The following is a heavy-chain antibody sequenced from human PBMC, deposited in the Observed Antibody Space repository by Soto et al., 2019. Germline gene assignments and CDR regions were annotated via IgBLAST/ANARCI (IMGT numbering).Heavy chain of an antibody. J-gene: IGHJ6*02. V-gene: IGHV4-34*01. Sequence: SETLSLTCAVYGGSFSGYYWSWIRQPPGKGLEWIGEINHSGSTNYNPSLKSRVTISVDTSKNEFSLKLSSVTAADTAVYYCARQGPYGMDVWGQGTTVTVPS. CDR1: GGSFSGYY. CDR3: ARQGPYGMDV. CDR2: INHSGST.